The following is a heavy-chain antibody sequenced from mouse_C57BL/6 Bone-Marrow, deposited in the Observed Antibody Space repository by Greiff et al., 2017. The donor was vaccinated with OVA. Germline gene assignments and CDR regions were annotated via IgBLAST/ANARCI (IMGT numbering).Heavy chain of an antibody. V-gene: IGHV1-26*01. D-gene: IGHD1-1*01. CDR1: GYTFTDYY. CDR3: ARAPPYYSRSNWYFDD. Sequence: EVQLQQSGPELVKPGASVKISCKASGYTFTDYYMNWVKQSHGKSLEWIGDINPNNGGTSYNEKFKGKATLTVDKSSSTAYMELRSLTSEDSAVYYCARAPPYYSRSNWYFDDWGTGTTVTVSS. J-gene: IGHJ1*03. CDR2: INPNNGGT.